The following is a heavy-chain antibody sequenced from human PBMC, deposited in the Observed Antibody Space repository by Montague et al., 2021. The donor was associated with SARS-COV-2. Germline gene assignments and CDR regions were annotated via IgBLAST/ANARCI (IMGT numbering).Heavy chain of an antibody. CDR2: MYSRGGI. V-gene: IGHV4-61*09. Sequence: SQTLSLTCTVSGGSISGGTYYWNWIRQSAGQGLEWIGHMYSRGGISYNPSLKSRVTMSPDTTRNQFSLKFNSVTVPDTAIYYCARSDWDYYDRSGYYHFDSWGQGTLVAVSS. CDR1: GGSISGGTYY. CDR3: ARSDWDYYDRSGYYHFDS. J-gene: IGHJ4*02. D-gene: IGHD3-22*01.